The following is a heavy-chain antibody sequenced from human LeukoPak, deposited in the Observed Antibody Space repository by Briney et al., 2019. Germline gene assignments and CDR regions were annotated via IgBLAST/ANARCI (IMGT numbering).Heavy chain of an antibody. CDR1: GFTVSSNY. CDR3: ASLRVDILTGYPNWFDP. Sequence: PGGSLRLSCAASGFTVSSNYMSWVRQAPGKGLEWVSVIYTGGSTYYADSVKGRFTISRDNSKTTLYLQMNSLRAEDTAVYYCASLRVDILTGYPNWFDPWGQGTLVTVSS. V-gene: IGHV3-53*01. D-gene: IGHD3-9*01. CDR2: IYTGGST. J-gene: IGHJ5*02.